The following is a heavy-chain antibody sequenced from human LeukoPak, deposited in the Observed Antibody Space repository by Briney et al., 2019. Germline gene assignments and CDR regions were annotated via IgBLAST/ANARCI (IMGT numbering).Heavy chain of an antibody. J-gene: IGHJ4*02. Sequence: AASVKVSCKASGYTFIDYYMNWVRQAPGQGLEWMGWINTNTGETNYAQKLQGRVTMTTDTSTSTAYMELSRLRSDDTAVYYCAREDGSGTRGFDYWGQGTLVTVSS. CDR3: AREDGSGTRGFDY. CDR1: GYTFIDYY. V-gene: IGHV1-2*02. CDR2: INTNTGET. D-gene: IGHD3-10*01.